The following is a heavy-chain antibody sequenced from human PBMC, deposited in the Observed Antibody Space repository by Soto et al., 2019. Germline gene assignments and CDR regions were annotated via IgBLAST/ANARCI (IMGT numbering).Heavy chain of an antibody. CDR2: IYYSGST. CDR3: ARLYYDFWSGYYDAHYYYYMDV. CDR1: GGSISSGGYY. Sequence: LSLTCTVSGGSISSGGYYWSWIRQHPGKGLEWIGYIYYSGSTYYNPSLKSRVTISVDTSKNQFSLKLSSVTAADTAVYYCARLYYDFWSGYYDAHYYYYMDVWGKGTTVTVSS. V-gene: IGHV4-31*03. J-gene: IGHJ6*03. D-gene: IGHD3-3*01.